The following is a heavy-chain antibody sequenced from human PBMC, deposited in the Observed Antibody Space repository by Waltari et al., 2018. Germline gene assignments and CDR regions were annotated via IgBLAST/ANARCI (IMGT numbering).Heavy chain of an antibody. CDR3: ARHRHPGHSFDI. CDR2: RDQSDHH. Sequence: QVQLQQWGAGVLKPSETLSLTCVVNGGSFGSFWWSWIRQPPGKGLQWIGERDQSDHHNYKPSLTSRVTISIDTSKNQCYLNLRSVAAADTAVYYCARHRHPGHSFDIWGQGASVLVSS. J-gene: IGHJ3*02. CDR1: GGSFGSFW. D-gene: IGHD3-16*02. V-gene: IGHV4-34*02.